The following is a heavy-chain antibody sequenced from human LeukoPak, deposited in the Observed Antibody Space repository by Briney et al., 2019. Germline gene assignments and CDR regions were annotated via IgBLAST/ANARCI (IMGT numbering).Heavy chain of an antibody. CDR3: ARADLDSSGYYYSTNYYFDY. V-gene: IGHV4-61*01. D-gene: IGHD3-22*01. CDR2: IYYGGST. CDR1: GGSVSSGSYY. J-gene: IGHJ4*02. Sequence: KPSETLSLTCTVSGGSVSSGSYYWSWLRQPPGQGLEWIGYIYYGGSTNYNPSLKSRVTISVDTSKNQFSLKLSSVTAADTAVYYCARADLDSSGYYYSTNYYFDYWGQGTLVTVSS.